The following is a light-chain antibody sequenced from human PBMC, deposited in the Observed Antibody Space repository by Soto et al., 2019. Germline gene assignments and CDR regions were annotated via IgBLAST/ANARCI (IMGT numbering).Light chain of an antibody. CDR1: SSGVENYNL. V-gene: IGLV2-23*01. J-gene: IGLJ2*01. Sequence: QSALTQPASVSGSPGQSITLSCTRTSSGVENYNLVSWYQHRPGKAPKLIMYEGSQRPSGVSDRFSGSKSGNTASLTISGLRAEDEADYYCSSYAGAVVFGGGTKLTVL. CDR3: SSYAGAVV. CDR2: EGS.